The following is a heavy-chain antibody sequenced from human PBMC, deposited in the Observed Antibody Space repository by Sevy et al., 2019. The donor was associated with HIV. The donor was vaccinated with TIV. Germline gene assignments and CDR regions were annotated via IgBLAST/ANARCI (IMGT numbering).Heavy chain of an antibody. Sequence: SETLSLTCTVSGGSISSYYWSWIRQPPGKGLEWIGYIYYSGSTNYNPSLKSRVTISVDTSKNQFSLKLSSVTAADTAVYYWASHDAGRYAFDIWGQGTMVTVSS. CDR2: IYYSGST. CDR1: GGSISSYY. V-gene: IGHV4-59*12. CDR3: ASHDAGRYAFDI. J-gene: IGHJ3*02. D-gene: IGHD6-13*01.